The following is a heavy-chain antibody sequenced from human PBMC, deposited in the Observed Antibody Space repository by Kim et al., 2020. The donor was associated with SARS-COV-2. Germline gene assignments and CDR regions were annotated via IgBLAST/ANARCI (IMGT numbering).Heavy chain of an antibody. CDR3: ARFLQKLGVYYFDY. V-gene: IGHV4-34*01. CDR1: GGSFSGYY. Sequence: SETLSLTCAVYGGSFSGYYWSWIRQPPGKGLEWIGEINHSGSTNYNPSLKSRVTISVDTSKNQFSLKLSSVTAADTAVYYCARFLQKLGVYYFDYWGQGTLVTVSS. D-gene: IGHD3-16*01. CDR2: INHSGST. J-gene: IGHJ4*02.